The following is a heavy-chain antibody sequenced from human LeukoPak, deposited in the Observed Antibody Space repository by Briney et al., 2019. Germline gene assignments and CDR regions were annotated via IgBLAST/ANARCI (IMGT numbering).Heavy chain of an antibody. J-gene: IGHJ6*02. Sequence: SVTVSFTASGGTFSSYAISWVRQAPGQGLEWMGGIIPIFGTANYAQKFQGRVTITADESTSTAYMELSSLRSEDTAVYYCARRHIVVVTAPGGMDVWGQGTTVTVSS. CDR3: ARRHIVVVTAPGGMDV. V-gene: IGHV1-69*13. CDR2: IIPIFGTA. CDR1: GGTFSSYA. D-gene: IGHD2-21*02.